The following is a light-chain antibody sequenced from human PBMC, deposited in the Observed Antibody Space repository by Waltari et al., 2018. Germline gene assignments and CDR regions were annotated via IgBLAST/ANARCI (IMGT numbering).Light chain of an antibody. V-gene: IGKV3-15*01. CDR1: QSVSSN. CDR3: QQYNNWPPYT. Sequence: EIVMTQSPATLSVSPGERATPSCRASQSVSSNLAGYQQRPGQAPRLPINAASTRATGIPARFSGSGSGTEFTLTISSMQSEDFAVYYCQQYNNWPPYTFGQGTKLEIK. CDR2: AAS. J-gene: IGKJ2*01.